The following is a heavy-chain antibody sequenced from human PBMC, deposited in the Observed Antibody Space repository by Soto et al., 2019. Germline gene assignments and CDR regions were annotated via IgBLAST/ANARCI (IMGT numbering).Heavy chain of an antibody. V-gene: IGHV2-26*03. D-gene: IGHD3-16*02. CDR1: GFSLSNGRIG. CDR3: AHRRKIYYSVCGDYRNDCFDY. J-gene: IGHJ4*02. Sequence: SGPTLVNTTETLTLTCTISGFSLSNGRIGVSWIRQPAGRALEWLAHFFSDAERSYSTSMQSRLTMSQDTSGNQVVLTMTNMDPQDAGTFFSAHRRKIYYSVCGDYRNDCFDYWGQGSLVTVS. CDR2: FFSDAER.